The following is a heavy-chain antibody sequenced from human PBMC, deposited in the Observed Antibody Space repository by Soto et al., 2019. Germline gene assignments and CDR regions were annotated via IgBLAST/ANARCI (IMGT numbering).Heavy chain of an antibody. J-gene: IGHJ4*02. V-gene: IGHV4-34*01. CDR1: GGSLSGDY. D-gene: IGHD5-12*01. CDR2: VKDGGHT. CDR3: ARGQEGVVATH. Sequence: QVQLQQWGAGLLKPSETLSLNCAVTGGSLSGDYWSWIRQPPGKGLEWIGEVKDGGHTNYSPSLRGRVTISSDTSNNQFSLRLNSVTAADTGVYYCARGQEGVVATHCDQGSLVTVSS.